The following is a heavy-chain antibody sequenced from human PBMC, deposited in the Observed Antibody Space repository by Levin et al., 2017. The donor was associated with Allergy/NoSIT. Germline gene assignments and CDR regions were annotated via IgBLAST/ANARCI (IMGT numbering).Heavy chain of an antibody. D-gene: IGHD3-3*01. CDR1: GFTFSSYG. CDR2: ISYDGSNK. V-gene: IGHV3-30*03. CDR3: ATNDFWRMGRAFDI. Sequence: GGSLRLSCAASGFTFSSYGMHWVRQAPGKGLEWVAVISYDGSNKYYADSVKGRFTISRDNSKNTLYLQMNSLRAEDTAVYYCATNDFWRMGRAFDIWGQGTMVTVSS. J-gene: IGHJ3*02.